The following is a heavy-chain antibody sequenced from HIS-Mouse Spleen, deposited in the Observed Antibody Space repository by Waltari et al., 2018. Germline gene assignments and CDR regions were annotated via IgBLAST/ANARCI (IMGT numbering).Heavy chain of an antibody. Sequence: QVQLQQWGAGLLKPSETLSLTCAVYGGSFSGYYWSWIRQPPGKGLEWLGEINHSGSNNYKPSLKRRVPISVGTSKNQFSLKLSSVTAADTAVYYCARGRDDILTGYYRGDAFDIWGQGTMVTVSS. CDR2: INHSGSN. CDR3: ARGRDDILTGYYRGDAFDI. CDR1: GGSFSGYY. J-gene: IGHJ3*02. D-gene: IGHD3-9*01. V-gene: IGHV4-34*01.